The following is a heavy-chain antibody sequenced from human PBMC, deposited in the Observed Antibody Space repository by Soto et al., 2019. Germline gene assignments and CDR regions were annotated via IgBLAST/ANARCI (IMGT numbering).Heavy chain of an antibody. Sequence: GSLRLSCAASGFTFSSYSMNWVRQAPGKGLEWVSSISSSSSYIYYADSVKGRFTISRDNAKNSLYLQMNSLRAEDTAVYYCARDWGSGWHYGMDVWGQGTTVTVSS. CDR3: ARDWGSGWHYGMDV. V-gene: IGHV3-21*01. J-gene: IGHJ6*02. CDR2: ISSSSSYI. D-gene: IGHD6-19*01. CDR1: GFTFSSYS.